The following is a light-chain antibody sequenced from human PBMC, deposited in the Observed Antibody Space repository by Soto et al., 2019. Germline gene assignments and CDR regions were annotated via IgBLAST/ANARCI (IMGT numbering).Light chain of an antibody. CDR3: QSYDSSLSGSGV. V-gene: IGLV1-40*01. CDR1: NSNIGAGYD. J-gene: IGLJ1*01. CDR2: GND. Sequence: QSVLTQPPSVSGAPGQRVTISCTGSNSNIGAGYDVHWYQQLPGTAPKLLIYGNDNRPSVVPDRFSGSKSGTSASLAITGLQAEDEADYYCQSYDSSLSGSGVFGTGTKLTVL.